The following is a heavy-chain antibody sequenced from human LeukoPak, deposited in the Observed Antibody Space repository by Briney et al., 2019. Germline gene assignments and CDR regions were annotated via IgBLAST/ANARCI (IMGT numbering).Heavy chain of an antibody. CDR2: IYYSGST. Sequence: PSETLSLTCTVSGGPLSSYYWSWIRQPPGKGLEWIGYIYYSGSTNYNPSLKSRVTISVDTSKNQFSLKLRSVTAADTAVYYCARRALAYSSSCFDYWGQGTLVTVSS. D-gene: IGHD6-13*01. J-gene: IGHJ4*02. V-gene: IGHV4-59*08. CDR1: GGPLSSYY. CDR3: ARRALAYSSSCFDY.